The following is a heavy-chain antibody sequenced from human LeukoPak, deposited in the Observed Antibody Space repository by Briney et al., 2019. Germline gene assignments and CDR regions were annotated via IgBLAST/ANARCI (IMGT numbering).Heavy chain of an antibody. D-gene: IGHD2/OR15-2a*01. V-gene: IGHV3-30*12. Sequence: SGGSLRLSCAASGFTFSSYGMHWVRQAPGKGLEWVAVISYDGSKKFYADSVKGRFTISRDKLNDMLYLQMSSLRDDDTGVYYCTRSGRGAFFKAYFDYWGQGTLVTVSS. CDR3: TRSGRGAFFKAYFDY. CDR1: GFTFSSYG. J-gene: IGHJ4*02. CDR2: ISYDGSKK.